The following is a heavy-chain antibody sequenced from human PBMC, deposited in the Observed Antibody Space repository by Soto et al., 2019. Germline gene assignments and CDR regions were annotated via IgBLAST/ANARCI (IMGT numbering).Heavy chain of an antibody. CDR3: ARDYIAAAPPTMDV. Sequence: PGGSLRLSCAASGFTFSSYSMNWVRQAPGKGLEWVSSISSSSSYIYYADSVKGRFTISRDNAKNSLYLQMNSLRAEDTAVYYCARDYIAAAPPTMDVWGQGTTVTVSS. D-gene: IGHD6-13*01. V-gene: IGHV3-21*01. J-gene: IGHJ6*02. CDR1: GFTFSSYS. CDR2: ISSSSSYI.